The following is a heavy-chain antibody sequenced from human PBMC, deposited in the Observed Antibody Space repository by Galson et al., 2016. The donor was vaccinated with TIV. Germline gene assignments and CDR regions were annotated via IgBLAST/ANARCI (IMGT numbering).Heavy chain of an antibody. J-gene: IGHJ4*02. CDR1: GFSVSNTY. Sequence: SLRLSCAASGFSVSNTYMRWLRQSPGRGLEWVSVMYGGGSTYYADSVKGRFTLSRDNSKNTLYTKMNNLSGDDTAVYYCAREGRGRDGFNFFEQWGQGTLVTVSS. D-gene: IGHD5-24*01. CDR2: MYGGGST. CDR3: AREGRGRDGFNFFEQ. V-gene: IGHV3-53*01.